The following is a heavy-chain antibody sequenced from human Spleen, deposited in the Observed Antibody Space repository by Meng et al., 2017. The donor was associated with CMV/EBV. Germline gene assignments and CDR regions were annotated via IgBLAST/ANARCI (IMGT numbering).Heavy chain of an antibody. J-gene: IGHJ5*02. CDR3: ARVRIAARPDWFDP. CDR2: IYYNGST. V-gene: IGHV4-31*02. CDR1: GGSISSGGYY. D-gene: IGHD6-6*01. Sequence: SGGSISSGGYYWGWSRQHPGKGLEWIGYIYYNGSTYYNPSLKSRVTISVDTSKNQFSLKLSSVTAADTAVYYCARVRIAARPDWFDPWGQGTLVTVSS.